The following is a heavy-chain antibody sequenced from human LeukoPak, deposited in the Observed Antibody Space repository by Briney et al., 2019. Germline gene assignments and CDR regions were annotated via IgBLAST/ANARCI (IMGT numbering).Heavy chain of an antibody. V-gene: IGHV1-2*02. D-gene: IGHD3-22*01. J-gene: IGHJ4*02. CDR2: INPNSGGT. CDR1: GYTFTGYY. Sequence: ASVKVSCKASGYTFTGYYMHWVRQAPGQGLEWMGWINPNSGGTNYAQKFQGRVTMTRDTSTSTVYMELSSLRSEDTAVYYCARGQITMIVFSFDYWGQGTLVTVSS. CDR3: ARGQITMIVFSFDY.